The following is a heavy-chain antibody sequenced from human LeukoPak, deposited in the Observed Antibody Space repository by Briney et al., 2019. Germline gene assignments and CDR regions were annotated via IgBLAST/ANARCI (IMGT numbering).Heavy chain of an antibody. Sequence: ASVKVSCKASGYTFTGYYMHWVRQAPGQGLEWMGRINPNSGGTNYAQKFQGRVTMTRDTSISTAYMELSSLRSEDTAVYYCARPYYDYYYGMDVWGQGTTVTVSS. CDR2: INPNSGGT. V-gene: IGHV1-2*06. CDR3: ARPYYDYYYGMDV. J-gene: IGHJ6*02. CDR1: GYTFTGYY.